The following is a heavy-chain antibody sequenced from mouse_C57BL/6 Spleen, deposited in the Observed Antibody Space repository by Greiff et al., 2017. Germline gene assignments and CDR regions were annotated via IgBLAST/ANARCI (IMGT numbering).Heavy chain of an antibody. CDR3: ARSGEAQATYFDY. CDR1: GYTFTSYG. CDR2: IYPRSGNT. D-gene: IGHD3-2*02. Sequence: VKLQQSGAELARPGASVKLSCKASGYTFTSYGISWVKQRTGQGLEWIGEIYPRSGNTYYNEKFKGKATLTADKSSSTAYMELRSLTSEDSAVYVCARSGEAQATYFDYWGQGTTLTVSS. J-gene: IGHJ2*01. V-gene: IGHV1-81*01.